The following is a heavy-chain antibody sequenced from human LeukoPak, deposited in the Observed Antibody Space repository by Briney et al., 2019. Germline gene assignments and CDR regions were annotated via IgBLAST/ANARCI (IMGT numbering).Heavy chain of an antibody. CDR3: ARHGGITIFGVAQPGGAFDI. CDR1: GGTFTSYT. Sequence: SVKVSCKASGGTFTSYTISWVRQAPGQGLEWMGGITPIFGTASYAQKFQGRVTITTGESTSTAYMELSSLRSEDTAVYYCARHGGITIFGVAQPGGAFDIWGQGTMVTVSS. V-gene: IGHV1-69*05. CDR2: ITPIFGTA. D-gene: IGHD3-3*01. J-gene: IGHJ3*02.